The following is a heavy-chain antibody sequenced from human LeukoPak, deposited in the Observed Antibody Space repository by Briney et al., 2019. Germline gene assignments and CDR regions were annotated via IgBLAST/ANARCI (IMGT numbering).Heavy chain of an antibody. CDR1: GFTFDDYA. Sequence: GGSLRLSCAASGFTFDDYAMHWVRQAPGKGLEWVSLISWDGGSTYYADSVKGRFTISRDNSKNSLYLQMNSLRAEDTALYYCAKDIDYYGSGSQGYMDVWGQGTMVTVSS. CDR3: AKDIDYYGSGSQGYMDV. V-gene: IGHV3-43D*03. D-gene: IGHD3-10*01. J-gene: IGHJ3*01. CDR2: ISWDGGST.